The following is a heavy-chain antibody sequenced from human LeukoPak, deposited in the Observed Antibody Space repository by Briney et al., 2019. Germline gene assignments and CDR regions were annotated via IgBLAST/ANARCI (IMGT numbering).Heavy chain of an antibody. CDR2: MNPNSGNT. Sequence: ASVKVSCKASGYTFTSYDINWVRQATGQGLEWMGWMNPNSGNTGYAQKFQDRVTITRNTSISTAYMELSSLRSEDTAVYYCARGRRRNWFDPWGQGTLVTVSS. CDR3: ARGRRRNWFDP. CDR1: GYTFTSYD. J-gene: IGHJ5*02. V-gene: IGHV1-8*03.